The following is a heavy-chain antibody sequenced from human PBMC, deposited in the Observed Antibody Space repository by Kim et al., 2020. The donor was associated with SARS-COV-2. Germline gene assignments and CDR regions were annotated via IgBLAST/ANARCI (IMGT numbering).Heavy chain of an antibody. CDR2: ISGSGGST. J-gene: IGHJ5*02. CDR3: AIRRRSDYGSGSYFWFDP. Sequence: GGSLRLSCAASGFTFSSYAMSWVRQAPGKGLEWVSAISGSGGSTYYADSVKGRFTISRDNSKNTLYLQMNSLRAEDTAVYYCAIRRRSDYGSGSYFWFDPWGQGTLVTVSS. V-gene: IGHV3-23*01. D-gene: IGHD3-10*01. CDR1: GFTFSSYA.